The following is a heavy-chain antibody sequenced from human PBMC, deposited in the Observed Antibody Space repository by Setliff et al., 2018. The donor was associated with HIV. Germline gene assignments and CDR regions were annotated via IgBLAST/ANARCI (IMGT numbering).Heavy chain of an antibody. CDR1: DYSLSSGYY. J-gene: IGHJ4*02. V-gene: IGHV4-38-2*02. D-gene: IGHD3-10*01. Sequence: SETLSLTCTVSDYSLSSGYYWGWIRQPAGKGLEWIGSIYHSGSTYYNPSLKSRVTISVDTSKNQFSLKLSSVTAADTAVYYCAVVRGANFWGQGALVTVSS. CDR3: AVVRGANF. CDR2: IYHSGST.